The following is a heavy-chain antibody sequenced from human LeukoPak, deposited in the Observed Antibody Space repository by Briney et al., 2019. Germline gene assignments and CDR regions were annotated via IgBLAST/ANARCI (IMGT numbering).Heavy chain of an antibody. CDR2: INPNSGGT. Sequence: ASVKVSCKASGYTFTGYYMHWVRQAPGQGSEWMGRINPNSGGTNYAQKFQGRVTMSRHTSISTAYMELSRLRSDDTAVYYCARVDLKYSSSPPGYWGQGTLVTVSS. CDR3: ARVDLKYSSSPPGY. J-gene: IGHJ4*02. CDR1: GYTFTGYY. D-gene: IGHD6-6*01. V-gene: IGHV1-2*06.